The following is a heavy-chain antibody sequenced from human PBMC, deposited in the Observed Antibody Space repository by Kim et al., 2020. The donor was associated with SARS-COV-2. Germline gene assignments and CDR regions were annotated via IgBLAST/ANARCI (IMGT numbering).Heavy chain of an antibody. Sequence: GGSLRLSCAASGFTFSSYAMSWVRQAPGKGLEWVSAISGSGGSTYYADSVKGRFTISRDNSKNTLYLQMNSLRAEDTAVYYCAKAPPTPYYYDSSGYYSDAFDIWGQGTMVTVSS. CDR3: AKAPPTPYYYDSSGYYSDAFDI. J-gene: IGHJ3*02. V-gene: IGHV3-23*01. CDR2: ISGSGGST. CDR1: GFTFSSYA. D-gene: IGHD3-22*01.